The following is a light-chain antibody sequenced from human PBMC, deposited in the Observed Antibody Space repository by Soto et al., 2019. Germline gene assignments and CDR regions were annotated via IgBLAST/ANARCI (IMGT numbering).Light chain of an antibody. V-gene: IGKV1-5*01. CDR3: QQYQTYSWA. CDR2: DAS. J-gene: IGKJ1*01. CDR1: QNIRNL. Sequence: DIQLTQSPSTLSAAVGDSVTITCRASQNIRNLLAWYQQKPGKAPKPLIFDASTLKTGVPSRFGGSGSGAEFNFTITGLQPDDFATYYCQQYQTYSWAFGQGTKVDIK.